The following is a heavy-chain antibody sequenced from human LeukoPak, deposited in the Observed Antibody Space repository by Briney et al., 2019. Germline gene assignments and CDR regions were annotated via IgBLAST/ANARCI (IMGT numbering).Heavy chain of an antibody. CDR2: RYYSGST. D-gene: IGHD3-22*01. V-gene: IGHV4-39*07. CDR3: ARDGNYYDRSGYYFSAFDI. J-gene: IGHJ3*02. CDR1: GGSISSSSYY. Sequence: SETLSLTCTVSGGSISSSSYYWGWIRQPPGKGLEWIGSRYYSGSTYYNPSLKSRVTISVDTSKNQFSLKLSSVTAADTAVYYCARDGNYYDRSGYYFSAFDIWGQGTMVTVSS.